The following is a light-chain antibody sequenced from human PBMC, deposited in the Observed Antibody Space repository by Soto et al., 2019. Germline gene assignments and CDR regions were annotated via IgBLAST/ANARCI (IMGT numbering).Light chain of an antibody. CDR1: QSVGSN. J-gene: IGKJ5*01. Sequence: VLTQSPATLSLSPGETATLSCRSSQSVGSNLAWYQRKPGQAPRLLISIASTRATGIPARFSGSGSGTDFTLTISSLEPEDFAVYYCQQRSNQITFGQGTRLEIK. V-gene: IGKV3-11*01. CDR3: QQRSNQIT. CDR2: IAS.